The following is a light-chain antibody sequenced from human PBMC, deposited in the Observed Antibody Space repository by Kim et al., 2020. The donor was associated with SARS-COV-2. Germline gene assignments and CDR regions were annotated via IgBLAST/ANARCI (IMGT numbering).Light chain of an antibody. CDR1: QGIRND. V-gene: IGKV1-6*01. CDR2: ATS. J-gene: IGKJ4*01. Sequence: AIQMTQSPSSLSASVGDRVTITCRASQGIRNDLGWYQQKPGRAPNLLIYATSTLQSGVPSRFSGSGSGTDFTLTISSLQPEDVATYYCQQDYDYPITFGGGTKVDIK. CDR3: QQDYDYPIT.